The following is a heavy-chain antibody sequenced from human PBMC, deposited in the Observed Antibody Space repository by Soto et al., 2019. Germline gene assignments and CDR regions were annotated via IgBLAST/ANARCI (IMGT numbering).Heavy chain of an antibody. D-gene: IGHD3-3*01. CDR2: IYYSGST. J-gene: IGHJ4*02. V-gene: IGHV4-39*01. CDR1: GGSISSSSYY. Sequence: PSETLSLTCTVSGGSISSSSYYWGWIRQPPGKGLEWIGSIYYSGSTYYSPSLKSRVTISVDTSKNQFSLKLSSVTAADTAVYYCARHDFWSGYLYYFDYWGQGTLVTVSS. CDR3: ARHDFWSGYLYYFDY.